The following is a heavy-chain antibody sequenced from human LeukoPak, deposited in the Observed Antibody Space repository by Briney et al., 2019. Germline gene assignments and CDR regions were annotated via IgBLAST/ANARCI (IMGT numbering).Heavy chain of an antibody. CDR1: GFTFSSYS. J-gene: IGHJ5*02. CDR2: ISTGSSFI. V-gene: IGHV3-21*01. CDR3: ARAPGYYGSGSYPNWFDP. Sequence: GGSLRLSCAASGFTFSSYSMNWVRQAPGKGLEWVSSISTGSSFIYYADSVKGRFTISRDNSKNTLYLQMNSLRAEDTAVYYCARAPGYYGSGSYPNWFDPWGQGTLVTVSS. D-gene: IGHD3-10*01.